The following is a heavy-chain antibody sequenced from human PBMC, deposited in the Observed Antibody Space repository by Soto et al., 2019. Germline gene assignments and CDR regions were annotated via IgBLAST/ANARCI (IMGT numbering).Heavy chain of an antibody. D-gene: IGHD3-10*01. CDR3: ARDLLTGSGSYYSTFYYYYGMEI. J-gene: IGHJ6*01. CDR2: INPSGGST. CDR1: GYTFTSYY. Sequence: ASVKVSCKASGYTFTSYYMHWVLQAPGQGLEWMGIINPSGGSTSYAQKFQGRVTMTRDTSTSTVYMELSSLRSEDTAVYYCARDLLTGSGSYYSTFYYYYGMEIWGRGTTVTVTS. V-gene: IGHV1-46*01.